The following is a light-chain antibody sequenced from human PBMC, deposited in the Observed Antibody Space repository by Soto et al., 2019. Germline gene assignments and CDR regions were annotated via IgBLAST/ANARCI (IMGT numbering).Light chain of an antibody. CDR2: ATS. Sequence: EIVMTQSPVTLSVSPGERATLSCRASQSVRSNLAWYQQKPGQAPRLLIYATSTRATGIPARFSGSGSGTEFALTISSLQSEDFAVYYCQQYNNWPLTFGGGTQVEIK. CDR1: QSVRSN. J-gene: IGKJ4*01. V-gene: IGKV3-15*01. CDR3: QQYNNWPLT.